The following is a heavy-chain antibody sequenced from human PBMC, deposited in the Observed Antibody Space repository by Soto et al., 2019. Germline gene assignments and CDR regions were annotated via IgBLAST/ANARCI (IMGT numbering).Heavy chain of an antibody. Sequence: GGSLRLSCAASGFTFSSHSMNWVRQAPGKGLEWVSSISSSSSYIYYADSVKGRFTISRDNAKNSLYLQMNSLRAEDTAVYYCARGFLEWLLPPDYYYGMDVWGQGTTVTVSS. D-gene: IGHD3-3*01. CDR1: GFTFSSHS. CDR3: ARGFLEWLLPPDYYYGMDV. CDR2: ISSSSSYI. V-gene: IGHV3-21*01. J-gene: IGHJ6*02.